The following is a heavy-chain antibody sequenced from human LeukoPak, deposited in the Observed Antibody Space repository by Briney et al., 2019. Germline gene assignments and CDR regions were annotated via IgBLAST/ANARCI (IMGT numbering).Heavy chain of an antibody. V-gene: IGHV3-73*01. Sequence: GGSLRLSCAASGFTFSGSAIHWVRQASGKGLEWVARIKTKAESYATAYVASVKGRFTISRDDSKNTAYLQMDSLKTEDTAMYYCTRLSGGNSDSYYYGLDVWGQGITATVSS. D-gene: IGHD4-23*01. CDR3: TRLSGGNSDSYYYGLDV. CDR1: GFTFSGSA. CDR2: IKTKAESYAT. J-gene: IGHJ6*02.